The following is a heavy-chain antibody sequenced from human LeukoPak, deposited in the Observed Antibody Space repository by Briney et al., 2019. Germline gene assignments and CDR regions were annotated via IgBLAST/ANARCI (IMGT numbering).Heavy chain of an antibody. CDR1: GFTFSDYY. CDR3: ARAKSSSWSFDY. Sequence: PGGSLRLSCAASGFTFSDYYMSWIRQAPGKGLEWVSYVSSGSSTIYYADSVKGRFTGSRGNGKRSLYLHMNSLRAEDTAVYYCARAKSSSWSFDYWGQGTLVTVSS. D-gene: IGHD6-13*01. J-gene: IGHJ4*02. CDR2: VSSGSSTI. V-gene: IGHV3-11*04.